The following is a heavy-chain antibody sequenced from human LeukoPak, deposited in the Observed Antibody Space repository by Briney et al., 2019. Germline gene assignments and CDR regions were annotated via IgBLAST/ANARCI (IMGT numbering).Heavy chain of an antibody. CDR3: ARETRYYYDSSGST. V-gene: IGHV3-48*03. CDR2: ISSSGSTI. CDR1: GFTFSSYE. D-gene: IGHD3-22*01. Sequence: SGGSLRLSCAASGFTFSSYEMNWVRQAPGKGLEWVSYISSSGSTIYYAESVKGRFTISRDNAKNSLYLQMNSLRAEDTAVYYCARETRYYYDSSGSTWGQGTLVTVSS. J-gene: IGHJ5*02.